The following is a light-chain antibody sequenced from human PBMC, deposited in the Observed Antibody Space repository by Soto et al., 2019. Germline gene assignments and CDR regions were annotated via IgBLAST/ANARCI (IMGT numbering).Light chain of an antibody. CDR2: DAT. Sequence: EIVFTQSPGTLSLSPGETATLSCGASQRVSNNFLGWYQQKPGLPPRLLIYDATSRANGIPERFSGRGSGTHFTLTIRRMETEDFAVYYCKQYGSTPWTVGRGTKGDIK. CDR3: KQYGSTPWT. J-gene: IGKJ1*01. CDR1: QRVSNNF. V-gene: IGKV3D-20*01.